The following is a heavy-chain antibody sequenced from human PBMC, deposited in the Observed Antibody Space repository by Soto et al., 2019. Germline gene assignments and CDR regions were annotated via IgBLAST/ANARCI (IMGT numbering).Heavy chain of an antibody. CDR3: AITIYGSGSYSDS. Sequence: EVQLVESGGGLVQAGGSLRLSCAASKFTVSSNYITWVRQAPGKGLEWVSVIYSGGDTYYADSVKGRFTISRDNSKKTLYLQRNSLRAEDTAVYYCAITIYGSGSYSDSWGQGTLVTVSS. CDR1: KFTVSSNY. V-gene: IGHV3-66*01. CDR2: IYSGGDT. D-gene: IGHD3-10*01. J-gene: IGHJ5*01.